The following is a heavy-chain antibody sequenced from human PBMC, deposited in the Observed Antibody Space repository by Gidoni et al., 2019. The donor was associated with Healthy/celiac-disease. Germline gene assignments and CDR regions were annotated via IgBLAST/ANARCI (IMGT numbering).Heavy chain of an antibody. J-gene: IGHJ4*02. CDR2: ISWDGGST. CDR3: AKDIHSNYYDSSGPTGYFDY. V-gene: IGHV3-43*01. Sequence: EVQLVESGGVVVQPGGSLRLSCAASGFPFDAYTMLWVRQAPGKGLEWVARISWDGGSTYYADSVKGRFTISRDNSKNSLYLQMNSLRTEDTALYYCAKDIHSNYYDSSGPTGYFDYWGQGTLVTVSS. D-gene: IGHD3-22*01. CDR1: GFPFDAYT.